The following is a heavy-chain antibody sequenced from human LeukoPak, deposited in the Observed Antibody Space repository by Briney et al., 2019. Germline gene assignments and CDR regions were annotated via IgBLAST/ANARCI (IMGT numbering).Heavy chain of an antibody. D-gene: IGHD6-6*01. Sequence: SETLSLTCTVSGGSISNSSYYWSWIRQPPGKGLEWIGEINHSGSTNYNPSLKSRVTISVDTSKNQFSLKLSSVTAADTAVHYCVRGSSSTWFDTGSLDHWGQGTLVTVSS. CDR3: VRGSSSTWFDTGSLDH. J-gene: IGHJ4*02. V-gene: IGHV4-39*07. CDR2: INHSGST. CDR1: GGSISNSSYY.